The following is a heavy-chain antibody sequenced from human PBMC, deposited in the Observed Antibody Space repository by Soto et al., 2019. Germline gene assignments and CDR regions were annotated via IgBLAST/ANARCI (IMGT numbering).Heavy chain of an antibody. J-gene: IGHJ4*01. Sequence: KTSETLSLTCAVYGDSFTKYYWSWIRQPPGKGLEWIGEINHSGRTNFNPSLKSRVTISVDRSKNQFSLKLRSVTAADTGVYYCASRLVGAPFDSWGHGTLVTVSS. CDR2: INHSGRT. CDR1: GDSFTKYY. CDR3: ASRLVGAPFDS. D-gene: IGHD1-26*01. V-gene: IGHV4-34*01.